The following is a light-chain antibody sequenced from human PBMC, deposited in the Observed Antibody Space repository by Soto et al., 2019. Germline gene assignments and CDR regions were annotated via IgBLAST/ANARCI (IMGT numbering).Light chain of an antibody. V-gene: IGLV2-8*01. Sequence: QSVLTQPPSASGSPGQSVTISCTGTSSDVGGYNYVSWYQQHPGKAPKLMIYEVSKRPSGVPNRFSGSKSGNTASLTISGLQPEDEADYYCSSHTSGSTRVFGSGTKVTVL. CDR2: EVS. J-gene: IGLJ1*01. CDR1: SSDVGGYNY. CDR3: SSHTSGSTRV.